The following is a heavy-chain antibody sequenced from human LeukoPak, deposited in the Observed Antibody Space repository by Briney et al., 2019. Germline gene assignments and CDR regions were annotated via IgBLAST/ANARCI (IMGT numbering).Heavy chain of an antibody. J-gene: IGHJ3*02. V-gene: IGHV4-39*01. D-gene: IGHD6-19*01. CDR1: GGSISSSSYY. Sequence: SETLSLTCTVSGGSISSSSYYWGWIRQPPGKELEWIGSIYYSGSTYYNPSLKSRVTISVDTSKNQFSLKLSSVTAADTAVYYCARRAVAPDAFDIWGQGTMVTVSS. CDR3: ARRAVAPDAFDI. CDR2: IYYSGST.